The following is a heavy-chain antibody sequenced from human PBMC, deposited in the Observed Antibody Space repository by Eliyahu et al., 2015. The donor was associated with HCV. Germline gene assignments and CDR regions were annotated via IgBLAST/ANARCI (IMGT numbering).Heavy chain of an antibody. V-gene: IGHV4-59*01. Sequence: VQLQESGPGLVKPSETLSLTCTVXGCXITTYYWSWIRQPPGKGLEWIGYIHYSGSTNYNPPLKSRVTISIDTSKNQFSLNLTSVTAADTAMYYCASGGGGIAVTGTGGWFDPWGQGTLVTVSS. CDR3: ASGGGGIAVTGTGGWFDP. CDR1: GCXITTYY. D-gene: IGHD6-19*01. J-gene: IGHJ5*02. CDR2: IHYSGST.